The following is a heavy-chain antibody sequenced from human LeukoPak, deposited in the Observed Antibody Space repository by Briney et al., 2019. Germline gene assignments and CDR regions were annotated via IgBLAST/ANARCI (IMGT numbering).Heavy chain of an antibody. V-gene: IGHV4-31*03. Sequence: SQTLSLTCTVSGGSISSGGYYWSWIRQHPGKGLEWIGYIYYSGSTYYNPSLKSRVTISVDTSKNQFSLKLSSVTAADTAVYYCARELAYYDFWSGYRNDAFDVWGQGTMVTVSS. CDR1: GGSISSGGYY. CDR2: IYYSGST. D-gene: IGHD3-3*01. CDR3: ARELAYYDFWSGYRNDAFDV. J-gene: IGHJ3*01.